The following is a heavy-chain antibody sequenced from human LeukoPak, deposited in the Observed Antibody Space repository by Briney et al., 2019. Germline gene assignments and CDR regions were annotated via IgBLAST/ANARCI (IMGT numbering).Heavy chain of an antibody. J-gene: IGHJ4*02. CDR3: ARVGAEYYFDY. V-gene: IGHV4-34*01. Sequence: SETLSLTCAVYGGSFSGYYWSWIRQPPGKGLEWIGEINHSGSTNYNPSLKSRVTISVDTSKNQFSLKLSSVTAADTAAYYCARVGAEYYFDYWGQGTLVTVSS. D-gene: IGHD1-26*01. CDR1: GGSFSGYY. CDR2: INHSGST.